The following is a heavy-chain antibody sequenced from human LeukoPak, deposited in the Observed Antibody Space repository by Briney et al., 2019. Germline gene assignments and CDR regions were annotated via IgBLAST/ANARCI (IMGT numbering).Heavy chain of an antibody. CDR3: ARLWSYYDKSGFFEDY. CDR2: INPSGGST. CDR1: GYTFTSYY. V-gene: IGHV1-46*01. J-gene: IGHJ4*02. D-gene: IGHD3-22*01. Sequence: ASVKVSCKASGYTFTSYYMHWVRQAPGQGLEWMGIINPSGGSTSYAQKFQGRVTMTRDTSTSTFDMELSSLKSEDTAVYYCARLWSYYDKSGFFEDYWGQGTLVTVSS.